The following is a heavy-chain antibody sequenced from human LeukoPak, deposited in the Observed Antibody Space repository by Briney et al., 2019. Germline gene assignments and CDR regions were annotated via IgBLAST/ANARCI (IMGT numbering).Heavy chain of an antibody. V-gene: IGHV3-23*01. CDR1: GFTFRSYA. D-gene: IGHD2-15*01. CDR3: ARRLDLGSIVVVVAATGCFDY. CDR2: ISGSGGST. J-gene: IGHJ4*02. Sequence: GGSLRLSCAASGFTFRSYAMSWVRQAPGKGLEWVSSISGSGGSTYYAGSVKGRFTISRDNSKNTLYLQMNSLRAEDTAIYDCARRLDLGSIVVVVAATGCFDYWGQGTLVTVSS.